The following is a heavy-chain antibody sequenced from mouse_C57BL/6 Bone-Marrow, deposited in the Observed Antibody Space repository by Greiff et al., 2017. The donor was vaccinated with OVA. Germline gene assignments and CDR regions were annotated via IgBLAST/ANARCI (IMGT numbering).Heavy chain of an antibody. D-gene: IGHD2-3*01. CDR2: IRSKSNNYAT. CDR1: GFSFNTYA. CDR3: VRSCGYYLAWFAY. V-gene: IGHV10-1*01. Sequence: EVKLVESGGGLVQPKGSLKLSCAASGFSFNTYAMNWVRQAPGKGLEWVARIRSKSNNYATYYADSVNDRFTITRDDSESMLYLQMYNLKTEDTAMYYCVRSCGYYLAWFAYWGQGTLVTVSA. J-gene: IGHJ3*01.